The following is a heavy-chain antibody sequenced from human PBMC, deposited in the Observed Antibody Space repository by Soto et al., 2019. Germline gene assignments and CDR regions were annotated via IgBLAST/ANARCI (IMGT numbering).Heavy chain of an antibody. CDR3: ATTPLGKDGYHRPFDY. Sequence: PSETLSLTCTVSGGSISSGGYYWSWIRQHPGKGLEWIGYIYYSGSTYYNPSLKSRVTISVDTSKNQFSLKLSSVTAADTAVYYCATTPLGKDGYHRPFDYWGQGTLVTVSS. J-gene: IGHJ4*02. D-gene: IGHD5-12*01. CDR1: GGSISSGGYY. CDR2: IYYSGST. V-gene: IGHV4-31*03.